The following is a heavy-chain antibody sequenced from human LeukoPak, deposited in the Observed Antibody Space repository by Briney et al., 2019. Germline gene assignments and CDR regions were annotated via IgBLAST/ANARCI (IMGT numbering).Heavy chain of an antibody. D-gene: IGHD2-2*01. V-gene: IGHV1-46*01. Sequence: ASVKVSCKASGYTFTSYYMHWVRQAPGQGLEWMGIINPSGGSTSYAQKFQGRVTMTRDTSTSTVYMELSSLRSEDTAVYYCARDWVVPAAVSSLPYYYYYYYGMDVWGQGTTVAVSS. CDR1: GYTFTSYY. CDR3: ARDWVVPAAVSSLPYYYYYYYGMDV. J-gene: IGHJ6*02. CDR2: INPSGGST.